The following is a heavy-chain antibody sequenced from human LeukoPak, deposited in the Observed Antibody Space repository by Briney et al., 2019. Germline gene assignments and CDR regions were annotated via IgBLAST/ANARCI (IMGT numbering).Heavy chain of an antibody. CDR1: GFTFSSYA. CDR3: AKERSAYSIFDY. V-gene: IGHV3-23*01. J-gene: IGHJ4*02. D-gene: IGHD3-3*01. Sequence: PGGPLRLSCAAPGFTFSSYAMSWVRQAPGKGLEWVSIISGSGGTTYYADSVKGRFTISRDNSKDTLSLQMNSLRAEDTAVYYCAKERSAYSIFDYWGRGTLVTVSS. CDR2: ISGSGGTT.